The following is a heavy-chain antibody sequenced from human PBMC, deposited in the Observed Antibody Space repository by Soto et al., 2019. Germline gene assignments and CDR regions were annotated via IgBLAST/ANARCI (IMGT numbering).Heavy chain of an antibody. V-gene: IGHV3-23*01. D-gene: IGHD3-16*01. J-gene: IGHJ4*02. Sequence: VHLLESGGGVVQTGGSLRLSCLTSGFTFSSYAMTWVRQAPGKGLDWVSAITGSGDGTFYADSVKGRFTISRDNSKNTLFLQMNSLPVEDTALYFCATSIGALNENWGQGTLVTVSS. CDR1: GFTFSSYA. CDR2: ITGSGDGT. CDR3: ATSIGALNEN.